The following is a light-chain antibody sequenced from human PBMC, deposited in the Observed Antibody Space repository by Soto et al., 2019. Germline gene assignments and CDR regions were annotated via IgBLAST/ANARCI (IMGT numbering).Light chain of an antibody. CDR2: GNN. V-gene: IGLV1-40*01. Sequence: QSVLTQPPSVSGAPGQRVTISCTGTSSNIGAGYDVHWYQHLPGTAPKLLIYGNNDRPSGVPDRFSGSKSGTSASLAITGLQAEVEADYYCQSYDTSLSGSVFGRGTKVTVL. CDR1: SSNIGAGYD. J-gene: IGLJ2*01. CDR3: QSYDTSLSGSV.